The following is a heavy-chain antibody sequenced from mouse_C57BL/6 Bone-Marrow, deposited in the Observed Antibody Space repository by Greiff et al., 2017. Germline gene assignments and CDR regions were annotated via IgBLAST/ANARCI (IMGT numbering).Heavy chain of an antibody. Sequence: VQLQQSGAELARPGASVKLSCKASGYTFTSYGISWVKQRTGQGLEWIGEIYPRSGNTYYNEKFKGKATLTADKSSSTAYMELRILTSEDSAVYFGARSKDYYGSRYFDVWGTGTTVTVSS. CDR3: ARSKDYYGSRYFDV. V-gene: IGHV1-81*01. CDR2: IYPRSGNT. CDR1: GYTFTSYG. D-gene: IGHD1-1*01. J-gene: IGHJ1*03.